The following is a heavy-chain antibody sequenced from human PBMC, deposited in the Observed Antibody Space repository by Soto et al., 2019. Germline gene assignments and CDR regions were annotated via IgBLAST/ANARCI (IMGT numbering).Heavy chain of an antibody. D-gene: IGHD6-13*01. Sequence: SETLSLTCAVDGGVFSGYYWSWIRQPPGKGLEWIGEINHSGSTNYNPSLKSRVTISVDTSKNQFSLKLSSVTAADTAVYYCARGRGAAAGTRWWEYYYYGMDVWGQGTTVTVSS. CDR1: GGVFSGYY. CDR3: ARGRGAAAGTRWWEYYYYGMDV. V-gene: IGHV4-34*01. CDR2: INHSGST. J-gene: IGHJ6*02.